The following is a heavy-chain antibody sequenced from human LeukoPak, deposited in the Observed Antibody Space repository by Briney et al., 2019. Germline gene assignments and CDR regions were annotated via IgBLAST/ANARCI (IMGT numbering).Heavy chain of an antibody. CDR2: TYYRSKWYN. CDR1: GDSVSTNSAA. CDR3: ARGGIGYCTSSSCYFDS. J-gene: IGHJ4*02. D-gene: IGHD2-2*01. V-gene: IGHV6-1*01. Sequence: SQTLSLTFAISGDSVSTNSAAWNWIRQSPSRGLEWLGRTYYRSKWYNDYAVSVKSRITINPDTSKNHFSLQLNSVTPEDTAVYYCARGGIGYCTSSSCYFDSWGQGTLVTVSS.